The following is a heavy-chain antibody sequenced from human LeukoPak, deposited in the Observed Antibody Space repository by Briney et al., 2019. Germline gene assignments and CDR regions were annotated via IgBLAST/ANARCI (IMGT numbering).Heavy chain of an antibody. CDR3: ARDSVTVSFDY. V-gene: IGHV3-21*01. CDR2: ISSSSSYI. Sequence: GGSLRLSCAASRFSFSTYEMNWVRQAPGKGLEWVSSISSSSSYIYYADSVKGRFTISRDNAKNSLYLQMNSLRAEDTAVYYCARDSVTVSFDYWGQGTLVTVSS. J-gene: IGHJ4*02. D-gene: IGHD4-23*01. CDR1: RFSFSTYE.